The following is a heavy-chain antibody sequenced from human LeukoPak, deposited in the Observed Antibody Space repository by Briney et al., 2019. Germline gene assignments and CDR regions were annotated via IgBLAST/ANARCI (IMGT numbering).Heavy chain of an antibody. CDR3: ARGAVGYDFFFDY. CDR1: GFTVSSNY. J-gene: IGHJ4*02. V-gene: IGHV3-66*01. Sequence: GGSLRLSCAASGFTVSSNYMSWVRQAPGKGLEWVSVIYSGGSTYYADSVKGRFTISRDNSKNTLYLQMNSLRAEDTAVYYCARGAVGYDFFFDYWGQGTLVTVSS. CDR2: IYSGGST. D-gene: IGHD3-3*01.